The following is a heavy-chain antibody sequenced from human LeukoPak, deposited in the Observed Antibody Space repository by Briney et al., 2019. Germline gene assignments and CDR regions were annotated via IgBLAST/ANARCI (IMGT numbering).Heavy chain of an antibody. CDR3: ARLIGVADKHGMDV. Sequence: SETLSLTCTVSGGSINSYYWSWIRQPPGEGLEWIGNIYYSGTTSYNPSLESRVIISVDTSKNQFSLKLSSVTAADTAVYYCARLIGVADKHGMDVWGQGTTVTVSS. D-gene: IGHD6-19*01. V-gene: IGHV4-59*01. CDR1: GGSINSYY. J-gene: IGHJ6*02. CDR2: IYYSGTT.